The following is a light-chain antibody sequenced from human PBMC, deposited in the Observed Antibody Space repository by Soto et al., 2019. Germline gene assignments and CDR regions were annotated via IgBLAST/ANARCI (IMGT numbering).Light chain of an antibody. J-gene: IGKJ4*01. V-gene: IGKV2-30*01. Sequence: DVVLTQSPLSLPVTLGQPASISCRSSQSLVNSDGNTYLNWFQQRPGQSPRRLIYKVSDRDSGVPDRFSGSVSGTDFTLKISRVEAEDVGVYYCMQGTHWPLTFGGGTKVEIK. CDR3: MQGTHWPLT. CDR1: QSLVNSDGNTY. CDR2: KVS.